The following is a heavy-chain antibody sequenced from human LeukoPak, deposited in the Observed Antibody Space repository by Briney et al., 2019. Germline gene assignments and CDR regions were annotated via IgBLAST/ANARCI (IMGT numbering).Heavy chain of an antibody. Sequence: GGSLRLSCAASGFTFSDYDMNWVRQAPGKGLEWVSSISSSSIYVSYADSVKGRFTISRDNAKNSLFLQMNSLRAEDTAVYYCARVLSGTLTFDHWGQGTLVAVSS. CDR1: GFTFSDYD. V-gene: IGHV3-21*01. D-gene: IGHD3-9*01. J-gene: IGHJ4*02. CDR2: ISSSSIYV. CDR3: ARVLSGTLTFDH.